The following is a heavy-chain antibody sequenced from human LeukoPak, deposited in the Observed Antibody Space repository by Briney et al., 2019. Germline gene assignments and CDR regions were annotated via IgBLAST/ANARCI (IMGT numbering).Heavy chain of an antibody. J-gene: IGHJ4*02. CDR1: GFTVSTYR. V-gene: IGHV3-21*01. D-gene: IGHD4-23*01. Sequence: GGSLRLSCAASGFTVSTYRMNWVRQAPGKGLEWVSSISSSSNYIYYADSVKGRFTISRDNAKNSLSLQLNSLRAEDTAVYYCATDDYGGLDYWGQGTLVTVSS. CDR3: ATDDYGGLDY. CDR2: ISSSSNYI.